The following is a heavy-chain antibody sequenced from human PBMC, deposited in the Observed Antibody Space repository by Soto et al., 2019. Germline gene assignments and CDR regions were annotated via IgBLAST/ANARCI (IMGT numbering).Heavy chain of an antibody. D-gene: IGHD3-22*01. J-gene: IGHJ4*02. V-gene: IGHV1-18*01. Sequence: ASVKVSCKASGYTFTSYGISWVRQAPGQGLEWMGWISAYNGNTNYAQKLQGRVTMTTDTSTSTAYMELRSLRSDDTAVYYCARAKGYYYDSSGYYADYWAREPWSPSPQ. CDR1: GYTFTSYG. CDR3: ARAKGYYYDSSGYYADY. CDR2: ISAYNGNT.